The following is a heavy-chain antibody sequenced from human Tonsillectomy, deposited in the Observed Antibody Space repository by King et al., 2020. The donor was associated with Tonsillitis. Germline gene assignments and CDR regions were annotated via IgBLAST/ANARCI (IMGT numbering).Heavy chain of an antibody. D-gene: IGHD3-22*01. Sequence: VQLVESGGGVVQPGRSLRLSCAASGFTFSTYGMHWVRQAPGKGLEWVAVISYDGSNKYYADSVKGRFTISRDNSKNTLYLQMNSLRAEDKAVYYCAKGYDSSGYYSEYFDLWGRGTLVTVSS. V-gene: IGHV3-30*18. CDR3: AKGYDSSGYYSEYFDL. J-gene: IGHJ2*01. CDR1: GFTFSTYG. CDR2: ISYDGSNK.